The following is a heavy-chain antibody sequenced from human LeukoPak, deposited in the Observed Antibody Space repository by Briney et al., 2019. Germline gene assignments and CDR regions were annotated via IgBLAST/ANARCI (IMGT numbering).Heavy chain of an antibody. CDR2: IKEDGSEK. V-gene: IGHV3-7*01. Sequence: GGSLRLSCAASGFTFSSYWMSWVRQAPGKGLEWVANIKEDGSEKYYVDSVKGRFTTSRDNAKNSLYLQMNSLRAEDTAVYYCATYSGYDYGYFDYWGQGTLVTVSS. J-gene: IGHJ4*02. CDR1: GFTFSSYW. D-gene: IGHD5-12*01. CDR3: ATYSGYDYGYFDY.